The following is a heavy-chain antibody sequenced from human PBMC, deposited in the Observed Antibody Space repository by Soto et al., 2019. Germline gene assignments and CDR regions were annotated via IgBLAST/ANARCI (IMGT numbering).Heavy chain of an antibody. CDR1: GGSISSGDYY. D-gene: IGHD3-10*01. CDR2: IYYSGST. J-gene: IGHJ4*02. CDR3: ARGQYYGSGRSYYFDY. Sequence: SETLSLTCTVSGGSISSGDYYWSWIRQPPGKGLEWIGYIYYSGSTYYNPSLKSRVTISVDTSKNQFSLKLSPVTAADTAVYYCARGQYYGSGRSYYFDYWGQGTLVTVSS. V-gene: IGHV4-30-4*01.